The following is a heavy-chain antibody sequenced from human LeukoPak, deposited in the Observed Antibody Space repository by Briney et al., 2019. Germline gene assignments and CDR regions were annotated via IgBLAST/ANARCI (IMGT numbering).Heavy chain of an antibody. CDR2: IYPGDSDT. D-gene: IGHD1-26*01. J-gene: IGHJ5*02. V-gene: IGHV5-51*01. CDR3: ARSRWELLRRRNWFDP. Sequence: GESLKISCKGSGYSFTSYWIGWVRQMPGKGLEWMGIIYPGDSDTRYSPSFQGQVTISADKSISTAYLQWSSLKASDTAMYYCARSRWELLRRRNWFDPWGQGTLVTVSS. CDR1: GYSFTSYW.